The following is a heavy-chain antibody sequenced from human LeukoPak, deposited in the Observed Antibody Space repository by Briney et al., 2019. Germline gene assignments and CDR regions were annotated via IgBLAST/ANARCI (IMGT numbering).Heavy chain of an antibody. CDR3: ARGRDGYNNDY. CDR1: GFTFSSYS. V-gene: IGHV3-21*01. Sequence: GGSLRLSCAASGFTFSSYSMNWVRQAPGKGLEWVSSISSSSSYIYYADSVKGRFTISRDNAKNLLYLQMNSLRAEDTAVYYCARGRDGYNNDYWGQGTLVTVSS. D-gene: IGHD5-24*01. CDR2: ISSSSSYI. J-gene: IGHJ4*02.